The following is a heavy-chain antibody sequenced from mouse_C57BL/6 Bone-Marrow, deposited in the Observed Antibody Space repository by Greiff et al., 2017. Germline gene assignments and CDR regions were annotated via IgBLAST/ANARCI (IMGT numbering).Heavy chain of an antibody. CDR1: GFTFTDYY. V-gene: IGHV7-3*01. D-gene: IGHD1-1*01. J-gene: IGHJ2*01. Sequence: EVQLVESGGGLVQPGGSLSLSCAASGFTFTDYYMSWVRQPPGKALEWLGFISNTANGYTTEYSASVKGRFTISRANSQSILYLQMNALRAESSATYYCDRYNGSPYFDYWGQGTTLTVSS. CDR3: DRYNGSPYFDY. CDR2: ISNTANGYTT.